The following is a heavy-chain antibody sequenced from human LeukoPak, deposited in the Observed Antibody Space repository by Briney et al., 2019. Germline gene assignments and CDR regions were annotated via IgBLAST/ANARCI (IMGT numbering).Heavy chain of an antibody. D-gene: IGHD1/OR15-1a*01. J-gene: IGHJ4*02. Sequence: PGGSLRLSCAASQFTFTTYYMSWVRQAPGKGLEWVANINQDGGTKYYVDSVKGRFTISRDNAINSVFLQMNSLRAEDTAVYYCARENWTNDFWGQGTLVTVSS. CDR2: INQDGGTK. CDR3: ARENWTNDF. V-gene: IGHV3-7*01. CDR1: QFTFTTYY.